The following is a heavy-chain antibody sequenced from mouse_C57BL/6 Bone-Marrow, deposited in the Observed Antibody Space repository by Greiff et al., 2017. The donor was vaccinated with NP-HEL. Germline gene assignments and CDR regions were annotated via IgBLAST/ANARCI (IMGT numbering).Heavy chain of an antibody. D-gene: IGHD1-1*01. CDR2: ISSGGSYT. Sequence: EVKLVESGGDLVKPGGSLKLSCAASGFTFSSYGMSWVRQTPDKRLEWVATISSGGSYTYYPDSVKGRFTISRDNAKNTLYLKMSSLKAEDTSMYSCDRFSYYGFDYWGQGTTLTVSS. J-gene: IGHJ2*01. V-gene: IGHV5-6*01. CDR1: GFTFSSYG. CDR3: DRFSYYGFDY.